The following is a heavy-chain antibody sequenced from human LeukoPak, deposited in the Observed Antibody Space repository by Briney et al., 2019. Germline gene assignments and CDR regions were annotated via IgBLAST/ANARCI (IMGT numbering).Heavy chain of an antibody. CDR3: ARALVVPAAIDS. V-gene: IGHV1-2*02. CDR2: INPNSGVT. J-gene: IGHJ4*02. CDR1: GYTFTGNY. D-gene: IGHD2-2*01. Sequence: ASVKVSCKASGYTFTGNYMHWVRQAPGQGLEWMGWINPNSGVTNYAQKFQGRVTMTRDTSISTAYMELSRLRSDVTAVYYCARALVVPAAIDSWGKGTWSPSPQ.